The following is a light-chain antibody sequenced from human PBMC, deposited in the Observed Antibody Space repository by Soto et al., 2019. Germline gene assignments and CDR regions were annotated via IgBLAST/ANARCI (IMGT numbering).Light chain of an antibody. CDR2: GAS. Sequence: EIVFTQSPGTLSLSPGERATLSCRASQSVSSSYLAWYQQKPGQAPRLLIHGASSRATGIPDRISGSGSGTDFTLTISRLEPEDFAVYYCQQYGSSPITFCQVTRLEI. J-gene: IGKJ5*01. CDR3: QQYGSSPIT. CDR1: QSVSSSY. V-gene: IGKV3-20*01.